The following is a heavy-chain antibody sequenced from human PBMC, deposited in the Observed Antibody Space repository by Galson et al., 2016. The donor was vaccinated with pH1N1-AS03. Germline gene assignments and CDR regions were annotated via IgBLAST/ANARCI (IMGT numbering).Heavy chain of an antibody. CDR3: ARLNYYDSSADCGVHY. V-gene: IGHV5-10-1*01. CDR2: IDPSDSYT. Sequence: QSGAEVKKPGESLRISCKGSGFNFTSHWISWVRQMPGKGLEWMGRIDPSDSYTNYSPSFKGHVTISGDKSINTAYLQWSSLQASDTAMYYCARLNYYDSSADCGVHYWGQGTLVTVSS. CDR1: GFNFTSHW. J-gene: IGHJ4*02. D-gene: IGHD3-22*01.